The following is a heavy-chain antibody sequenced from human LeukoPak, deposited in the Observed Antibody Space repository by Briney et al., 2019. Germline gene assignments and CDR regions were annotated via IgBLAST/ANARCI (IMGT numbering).Heavy chain of an antibody. Sequence: GGSLRLSCAASGFTVSSNYMSWVRQAPGKGLEWVSVIYTGGSTYYADSVKDRFTTSRDNSKNTLYLQMNSLRDEDTAVYYCARGYGDYWGQGTLVTVSS. CDR1: GFTVSSNY. CDR3: ARGYGDY. D-gene: IGHD4-17*01. CDR2: IYTGGST. J-gene: IGHJ4*02. V-gene: IGHV3-66*01.